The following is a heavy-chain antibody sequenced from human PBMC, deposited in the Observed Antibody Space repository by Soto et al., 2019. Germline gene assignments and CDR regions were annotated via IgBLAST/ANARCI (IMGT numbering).Heavy chain of an antibody. CDR1: GGTFSSYA. Sequence: SVKVSCKASGGTFSSYAISWVRQAPGQGLEWMGGIIPILGTANYAQKFQGRVTITADESTSTAYMELSSLRSEDTAVYYCARESPHIYFKNWFDPWGQGTLVTVPQ. CDR2: IIPILGTA. V-gene: IGHV1-69*13. J-gene: IGHJ5*02. D-gene: IGHD3-9*01. CDR3: ARESPHIYFKNWFDP.